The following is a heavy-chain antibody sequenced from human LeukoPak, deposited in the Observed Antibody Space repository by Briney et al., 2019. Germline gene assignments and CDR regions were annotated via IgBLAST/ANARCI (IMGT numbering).Heavy chain of an antibody. CDR3: VRLSGSYYSDFDY. CDR1: GGSISSSSYY. J-gene: IGHJ4*02. Sequence: SETLSLTCTVSGGSISSSSYYWGWIRQPPGKGLEWIGSIYYSGSAYCNPSLKSRVSISVDTSKNQLSLKLSSVTAADTAVYYCVRLSGSYYSDFDYWGQGTLVTVSS. CDR2: IYYSGSA. V-gene: IGHV4-39*01. D-gene: IGHD1-26*01.